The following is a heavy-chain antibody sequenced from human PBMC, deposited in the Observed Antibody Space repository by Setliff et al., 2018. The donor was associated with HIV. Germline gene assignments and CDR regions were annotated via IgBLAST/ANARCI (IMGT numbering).Heavy chain of an antibody. D-gene: IGHD6-13*01. CDR1: GGSFSGYY. V-gene: IGHV4-34*01. CDR2: INHSGST. J-gene: IGHJ6*03. Sequence: SETLSLTCAVYGGSFSGYYWTWIRQPPGKGLEWIGEINHSGSTNYNPSLKSRVTMSVDTSKNQFSLKLSSVTAADTAVSYCARAPTGYSSIWYRNGLTYYNYMDVWGKGTKVTVSS. CDR3: ARAPTGYSSIWYRNGLTYYNYMDV.